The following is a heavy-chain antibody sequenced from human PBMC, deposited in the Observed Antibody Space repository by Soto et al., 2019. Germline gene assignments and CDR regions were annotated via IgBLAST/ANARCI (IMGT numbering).Heavy chain of an antibody. V-gene: IGHV1-2*02. J-gene: IGHJ5*01. CDR1: GYTFIGYY. Sequence: QVQLVQSGAEVKKPGASAKVSCKASGYTFIGYYMHWLRQAPGQGLEWMGWINPNSGGTSSAQKFQGRVTMTRDTSITTAYMELSSLRFDDTAVYYCARSPGSAGWYDFWGQGTLVTVSS. D-gene: IGHD6-13*01. CDR2: INPNSGGT. CDR3: ARSPGSAGWYDF.